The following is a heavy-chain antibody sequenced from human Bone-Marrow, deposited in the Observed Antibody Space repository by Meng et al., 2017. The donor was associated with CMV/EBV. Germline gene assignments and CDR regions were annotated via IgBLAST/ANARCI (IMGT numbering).Heavy chain of an antibody. Sequence: SETLSLTCTVSGGSISSGDYYWSWIRQPPGKGLEWIGYIYYSGSTNYNPSLKSRVTISVDTSKNQFSLKLSSVTAADTAVYYCARRIVVVPAATPLYYYYGMDVWGQGTTVTVSS. CDR2: IYYSGST. CDR3: ARRIVVVPAATPLYYYYGMDV. V-gene: IGHV4-61*08. J-gene: IGHJ6*02. CDR1: GGSISSGDYY. D-gene: IGHD2-2*01.